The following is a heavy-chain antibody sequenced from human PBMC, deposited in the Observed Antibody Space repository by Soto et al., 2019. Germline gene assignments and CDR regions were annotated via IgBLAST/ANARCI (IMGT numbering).Heavy chain of an antibody. CDR1: GASMTTSDW. D-gene: IGHD3-10*01. CDR3: VGENMVRGVVLYRGYYFDY. Sequence: PSETLSLTCTVSGASMTTSDWRNWVRQSPERVLEWIGEIHHGGSTSYNPSLEGRVTISIDKSKNQFSLWLSFVGVADAAVYYCVGENMVRGVVLYRGYYFDYWGQGAPVTVSS. V-gene: IGHV4-4*02. J-gene: IGHJ4*02. CDR2: IHHGGST.